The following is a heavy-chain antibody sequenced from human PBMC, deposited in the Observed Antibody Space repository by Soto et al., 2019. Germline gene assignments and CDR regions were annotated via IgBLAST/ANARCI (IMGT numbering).Heavy chain of an antibody. J-gene: IGHJ6*02. Sequence: QVQVVQSGVEVRRPGSPVKVSGKASVDTFKNWVISWVRQAPGQGLEWMGGIIPLFGTTDFAQRFQGRLTITTDESTTTAYMELSRLRSEDTATYYCAAELGFGKLSVVWGQGTTVIVSS. D-gene: IGHD3-10*01. CDR1: VDTFKNWV. V-gene: IGHV1-69*01. CDR2: IIPLFGTT. CDR3: AAELGFGKLSVV.